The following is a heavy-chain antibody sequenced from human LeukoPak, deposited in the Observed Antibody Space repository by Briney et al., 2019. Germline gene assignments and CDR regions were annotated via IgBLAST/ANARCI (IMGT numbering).Heavy chain of an antibody. CDR1: GGSITSYY. V-gene: IGHV4-59*08. J-gene: IGHJ2*01. Sequence: SETLSLSCTVSGGSITSYYWSWIRQPPGKGLEWIGYIYYTGNTNYNPSVKSRVTMSVDTSKNQFSLKLSSVTAADTAVYYCENQYSEMLTCYQRGERYWYFDFWGRGALVTVSS. CDR3: ENQYSEMLTCYQRGERYWYFDF. D-gene: IGHD6-6*01. CDR2: IYYTGNT.